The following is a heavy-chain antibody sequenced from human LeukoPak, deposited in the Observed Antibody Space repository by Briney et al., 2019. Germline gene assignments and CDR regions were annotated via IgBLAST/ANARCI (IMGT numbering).Heavy chain of an antibody. V-gene: IGHV4-39*07. CDR3: PRDLAYASGSYHWFDP. CDR2: IYYSGST. D-gene: IGHD3-10*01. J-gene: IGHJ5*02. Sequence: SDTLSLTCTVSGGSISSSSYYWGWIRQPPGKGLEWIGSIYYSGSTHYRPSLKSRVPISVATPKTHCSLKLTSVAAAATAVYSCPRDLAYASGSYHWFDPWGQGTLVTVSS. CDR1: GGSISSSSYY.